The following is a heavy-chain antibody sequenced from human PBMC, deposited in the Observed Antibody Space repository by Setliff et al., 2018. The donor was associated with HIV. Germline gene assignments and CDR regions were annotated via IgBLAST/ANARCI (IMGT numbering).Heavy chain of an antibody. CDR3: ARRESTAAAGTYYMDV. Sequence: SETLSLTCTVSGGSISSNHYFWGWIRQPPGKGLEWIATMYYTGSTFYNPSLKSRLTMSVDTSKNQFSLRLHSVTAADTAVYYCARRESTAAAGTYYMDVWGKGTTVTVSS. J-gene: IGHJ6*03. D-gene: IGHD6-13*01. V-gene: IGHV4-39*01. CDR2: MYYTGST. CDR1: GGSISSNHYF.